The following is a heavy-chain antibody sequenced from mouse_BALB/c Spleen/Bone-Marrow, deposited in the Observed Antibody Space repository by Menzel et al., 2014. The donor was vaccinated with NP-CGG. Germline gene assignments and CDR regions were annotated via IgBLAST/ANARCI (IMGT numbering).Heavy chain of an antibody. V-gene: IGHV5-9*03. J-gene: IGHJ2*01. D-gene: IGHD2-4*01. CDR3: ARYMITTSYFDY. Sequence: EVMLVESGGGLVKPGGSLKLSCAASGFTFSSYTMSWVRQTPEKRLEWVATISSGGGNTYYPDSVKGRFTISRDNAKNNLYLQVGSLRSEDTALYYCARYMITTSYFDYWGQGTTLTVSS. CDR2: ISSGGGNT. CDR1: GFTFSSYT.